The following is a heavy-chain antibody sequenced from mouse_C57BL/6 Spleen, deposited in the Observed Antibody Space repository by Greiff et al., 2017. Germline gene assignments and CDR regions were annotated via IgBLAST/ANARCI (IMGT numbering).Heavy chain of an antibody. J-gene: IGHJ4*01. CDR3: ARGSITTVVGSYAMDY. CDR1: GYTFTSYW. D-gene: IGHD1-1*01. V-gene: IGHV1-55*01. Sequence: VQLQQPGAELVKPGASVNMSCKASGYTFTSYWITWVKQRPGQGLEWIGDIYPGSGSTNYNEKFKSKATLTVDTSSSTAYMQLSSLTSEDSAVYYCARGSITTVVGSYAMDYWGQGTSVTVSS. CDR2: IYPGSGST.